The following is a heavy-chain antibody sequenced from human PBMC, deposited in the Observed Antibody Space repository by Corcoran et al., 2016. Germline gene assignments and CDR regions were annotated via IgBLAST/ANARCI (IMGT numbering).Heavy chain of an antibody. V-gene: IGHV3-30*18. CDR1: GFTFSSSG. Sequence: QVQLVESGGGVVQPERSLRLSCVASGFTFSSSGMHWVRQAPGKGLEWVAVISYDGSNKYYADSVKGRFTISRDNSKNTLYLQMNSLRAEDTAVYYCAKSKLHYYDSSGYYYDDYWGQGTLVTVSS. CDR3: AKSKLHYYDSSGYYYDDY. D-gene: IGHD3-22*01. CDR2: ISYDGSNK. J-gene: IGHJ4*02.